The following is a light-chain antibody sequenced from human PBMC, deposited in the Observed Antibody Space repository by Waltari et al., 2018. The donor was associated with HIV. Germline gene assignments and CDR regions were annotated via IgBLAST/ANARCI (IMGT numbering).Light chain of an antibody. J-gene: IGLJ2*01. V-gene: IGLV2-14*03. CDR3: SSYTTFNTII. CDR1: GAEVGAYNY. Sequence: QSALTQPASVSGSPGQSITISCAGTGAEVGAYNYVAWYQKLPDTVPKLLIYDVASRPSGVSDRCSGSKSGNTASLTISGLQAEDAGDYYCSSYTTFNTIIFGGGTKLTVL. CDR2: DVA.